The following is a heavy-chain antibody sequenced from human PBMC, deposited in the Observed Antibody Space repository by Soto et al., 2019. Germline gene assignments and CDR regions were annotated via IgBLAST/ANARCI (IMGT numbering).Heavy chain of an antibody. CDR1: GFTFSSYW. D-gene: IGHD2-2*01. CDR2: INSDGSST. CDR3: ARDRVGYCSSTSCYYYYYMDV. Sequence: GALRLSCAASGFTFSSYWMHWVRQAPGKGLVWVSRINSDGSSTSYADSVKGRFTISRDNAKNTLYLQMNSLRAEDTAVYYCARDRVGYCSSTSCYYYYYMDVWGKGTTVTVSS. J-gene: IGHJ6*03. V-gene: IGHV3-74*01.